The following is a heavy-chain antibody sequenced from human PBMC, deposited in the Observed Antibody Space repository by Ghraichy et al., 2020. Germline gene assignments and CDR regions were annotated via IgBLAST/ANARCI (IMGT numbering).Heavy chain of an antibody. V-gene: IGHV3-23*01. CDR3: AKDGNHQLYGGKTAFEY. D-gene: IGHD4/OR15-4a*01. CDR1: GFTFSSYA. J-gene: IGHJ4*02. CDR2: ITSGGNT. Sequence: GGSLRLSCAGSGFTFSSYAMNWVRQAPGKGLEWVSGITSGGNTYYVDSVKGRFTISRDNSKNTLYLQMHSLTADDTAAYYCAKDGNHQLYGGKTAFEYWGQGTLVTVSS.